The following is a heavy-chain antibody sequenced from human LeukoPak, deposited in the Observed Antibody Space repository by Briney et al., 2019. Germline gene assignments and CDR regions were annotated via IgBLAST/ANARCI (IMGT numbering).Heavy chain of an antibody. V-gene: IGHV3-23*01. CDR2: ISGSGGGT. Sequence: GGSLRLSCAASGFTFSSYPMSWVRQAPGKGLEWVSLISGSGGGTYYADSVKGRFTIFRDNSKNSLYLEMHSLRAEDTAVYYCAKERWTTTAFDHWGQGTLVTVSS. CDR3: AKERWTTTAFDH. CDR1: GFTFSSYP. D-gene: IGHD4-23*01. J-gene: IGHJ4*02.